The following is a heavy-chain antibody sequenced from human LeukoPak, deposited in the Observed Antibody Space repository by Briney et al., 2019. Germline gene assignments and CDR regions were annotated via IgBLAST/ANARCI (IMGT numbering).Heavy chain of an antibody. J-gene: IGHJ5*01. Sequence: GASVKVSCKASGYTFTSYGISWVRQAPGQGLEWMGIINPSGGSTSYAQKFQGRVTMTRDMSTSTVYMELSSLRSEDTAVYYCARSHYYGSVPDSWGQGTLVTVSS. CDR3: ARSHYYGSVPDS. CDR2: INPSGGST. V-gene: IGHV1-46*01. CDR1: GYTFTSYG. D-gene: IGHD3-10*01.